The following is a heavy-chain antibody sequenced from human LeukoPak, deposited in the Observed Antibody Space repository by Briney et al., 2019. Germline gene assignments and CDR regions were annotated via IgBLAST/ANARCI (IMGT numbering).Heavy chain of an antibody. CDR3: ARYGGGYSYGVFDY. J-gene: IGHJ4*02. CDR2: IRHSGST. CDR1: GYSISSGYY. Sequence: SETLSLTCTVSGYSISSGYYWGWIRQPPGKGLEWIGSIRHSGSTYYSPSLKSRVTILLDTSKNQVSLKLSSVTAADTAVYYCARYGGGYSYGVFDYWGQGTLVTISS. D-gene: IGHD5-18*01. V-gene: IGHV4-38-2*02.